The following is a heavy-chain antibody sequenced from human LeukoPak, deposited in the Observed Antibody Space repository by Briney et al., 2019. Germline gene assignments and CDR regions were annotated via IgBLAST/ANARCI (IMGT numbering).Heavy chain of an antibody. Sequence: SETLSLTCAVSGVSISSVGYSWSWIRQPPGKGLEWIGYIYHSGSTYYNPSLKSRVTISVDRSKNRFSLKLSSVTAADTAVYYCARGDIVAYWFDYWGQGTLVTVSS. CDR1: GVSISSVGYS. CDR3: ARGDIVAYWFDY. D-gene: IGHD2-15*01. J-gene: IGHJ4*02. CDR2: IYHSGST. V-gene: IGHV4-30-2*01.